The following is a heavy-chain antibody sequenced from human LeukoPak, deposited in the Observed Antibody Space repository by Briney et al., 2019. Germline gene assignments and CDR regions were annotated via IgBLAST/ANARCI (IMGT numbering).Heavy chain of an antibody. V-gene: IGHV3-7*03. CDR1: GFTFNTYR. D-gene: IGHD4-23*01. CDR2: IKEDGSEK. CDR3: ARGRWYLDY. J-gene: IGHJ4*02. Sequence: GGSLRLSCAASGFTFNTYRTTWVRQAPGKGLEWVANIKEDGSEKYYVDSVKGRFTISRDHAKNSLFLQTNSLRAEDTAVYYCARGRWYLDYWGQGTLVTVSS.